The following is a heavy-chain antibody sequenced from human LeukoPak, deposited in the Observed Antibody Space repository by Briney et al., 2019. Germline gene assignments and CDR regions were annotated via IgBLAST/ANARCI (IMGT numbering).Heavy chain of an antibody. J-gene: IGHJ6*03. Sequence: PGGSLRLSCAASGFTFDDYAMHWVRQAPGKGLEWVSGISWNSGSIGYADSVKGRFTISRDNAKNTLYLQMNSLRAEDTAVYYCARDPGEQWLAYYYYYYMDVWGKGTTVTISS. CDR1: GFTFDDYA. CDR2: ISWNSGSI. V-gene: IGHV3-9*01. CDR3: ARDPGEQWLAYYYYYYMDV. D-gene: IGHD6-19*01.